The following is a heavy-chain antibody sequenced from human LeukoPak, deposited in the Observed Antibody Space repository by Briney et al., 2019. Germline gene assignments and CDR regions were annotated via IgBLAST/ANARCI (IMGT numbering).Heavy chain of an antibody. CDR1: GYTFTSYA. CDR3: ARAPGGIAAATDY. V-gene: IGHV1-3*01. D-gene: IGHD6-13*01. CDR2: INAGNGNT. Sequence: GASVKVSCKASGYTFTSYAMHWVRQAPGQRLEWMGWINAGNGNTKYSQKFQGRVTMTTDTSTSTAYMELRSLRSDDTAVYYCARAPGGIAAATDYWGQGTLVTVSS. J-gene: IGHJ4*02.